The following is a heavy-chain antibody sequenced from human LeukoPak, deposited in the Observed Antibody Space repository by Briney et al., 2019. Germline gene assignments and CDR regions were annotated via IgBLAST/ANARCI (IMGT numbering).Heavy chain of an antibody. Sequence: GGSLRLSCAASGFSFSNAWMNWVRQALGKGLEWVGRIKSKTDGGTTDYAAPVKGRFTISRDDSKNTLYLQMNSLKTEDTAVYYCTTDGQQQWLVQGTYFDYWGQGTLVTVSS. D-gene: IGHD6-19*01. CDR1: GFSFSNAW. CDR3: TTDGQQQWLVQGTYFDY. CDR2: IKSKTDGGTT. V-gene: IGHV3-15*07. J-gene: IGHJ4*02.